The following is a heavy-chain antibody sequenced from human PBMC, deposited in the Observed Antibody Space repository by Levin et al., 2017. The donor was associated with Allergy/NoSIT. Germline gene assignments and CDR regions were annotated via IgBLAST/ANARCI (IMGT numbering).Heavy chain of an antibody. Sequence: PGGSLRLSCAASGFTFSSCAMHWVRQAPGKGLEWVAMISFDGRNEYYGDSVTGRFTISRDNSKNTLFMQMNNLRVEDTGIYYCARDFWYDNLTGPIGDDGSDLWGQGTMVTVSS. V-gene: IGHV3-33*01. J-gene: IGHJ3*01. D-gene: IGHD3-9*01. CDR1: GFTFSSCA. CDR2: ISFDGRNE. CDR3: ARDFWYDNLTGPIGDDGSDL.